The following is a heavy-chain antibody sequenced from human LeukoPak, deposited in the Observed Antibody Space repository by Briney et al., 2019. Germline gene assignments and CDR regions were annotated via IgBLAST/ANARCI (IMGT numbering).Heavy chain of an antibody. CDR2: ISGSGGST. CDR3: ARHDYGDYVGY. Sequence: GGSLRLSCAASGFTFSSYAMSWVRQAPGKGLEWVSAISGSGGSTYYADSVKGRFTISRDNSKNTLYLQKNSLRAEDTAVYYCARHDYGDYVGYWGQGTLVTVSS. J-gene: IGHJ4*02. D-gene: IGHD4-17*01. V-gene: IGHV3-23*01. CDR1: GFTFSSYA.